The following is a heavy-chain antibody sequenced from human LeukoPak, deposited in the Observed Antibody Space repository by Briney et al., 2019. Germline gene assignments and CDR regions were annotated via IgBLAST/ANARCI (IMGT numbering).Heavy chain of an antibody. D-gene: IGHD3-3*01. Sequence: PGGSLRLSCAASGFTFSSYAMSWVRQAPGKGLDWVSAISGSGGSTYYADSVKGRFTISRDNSKNTLYLQMNSLRAEDTAVYYCAKDPFGFWSGYRYFDYWGQGTLVTVSS. V-gene: IGHV3-23*01. CDR3: AKDPFGFWSGYRYFDY. CDR1: GFTFSSYA. CDR2: ISGSGGST. J-gene: IGHJ4*02.